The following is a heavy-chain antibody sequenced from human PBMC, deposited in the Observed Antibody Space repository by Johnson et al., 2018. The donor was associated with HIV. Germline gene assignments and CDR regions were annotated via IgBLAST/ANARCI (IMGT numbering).Heavy chain of an antibody. Sequence: VQLVESGGGVVRPGGSLRLSCVASGFTFDDYGMSWVRQAPGKGLEWVSGINWNGGSTGYADSVKGRFTISRDNSKNTLYIQMNSLRAEDTALYYCAREGDSSGAGAFDIWVQGTMVTVSS. J-gene: IGHJ3*02. D-gene: IGHD3-22*01. V-gene: IGHV3-20*04. CDR1: GFTFDDYG. CDR2: INWNGGST. CDR3: AREGDSSGAGAFDI.